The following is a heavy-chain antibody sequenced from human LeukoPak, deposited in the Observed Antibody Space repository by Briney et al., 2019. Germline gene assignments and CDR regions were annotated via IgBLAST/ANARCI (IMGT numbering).Heavy chain of an antibody. CDR3: ARGGKCSDGKCYLIDY. V-gene: IGHV3-30*04. Sequence: GGSLRLSCVASGLTFSNSAMHWVRQAPGKGLEWVAIMSFDGSHERYGDSVKGRFTLSRDNSKNTLYLQINSLRTEDTAVYYCARGGKCSDGKCYLIDYWGQGTLVTVSS. J-gene: IGHJ4*02. CDR1: GLTFSNSA. D-gene: IGHD2-15*01. CDR2: MSFDGSHE.